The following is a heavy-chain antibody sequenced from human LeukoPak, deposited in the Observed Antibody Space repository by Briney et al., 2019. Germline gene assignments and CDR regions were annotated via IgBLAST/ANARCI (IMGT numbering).Heavy chain of an antibody. CDR2: ISSDGNNK. J-gene: IGHJ4*02. CDR1: GSTFSSYG. Sequence: GRSLRLSCAASGSTFSSYGMHWVRQAPGKGLEWVAVISSDGNNKNYVDSVKGRFTFSRDNSKNTLYLQMNSLRAEDTAVYYCAKGNDIGGYYCPHFDYWGQGTLVTVSS. CDR3: AKGNDIGGYYCPHFDY. V-gene: IGHV3-30*18. D-gene: IGHD3-22*01.